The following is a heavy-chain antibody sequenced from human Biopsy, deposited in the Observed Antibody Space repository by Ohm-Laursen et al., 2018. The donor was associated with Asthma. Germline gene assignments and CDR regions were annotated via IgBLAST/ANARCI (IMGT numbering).Heavy chain of an antibody. Sequence: ASVKVSCNASGGTFSNYVFSWVRQAPGQGLEWMGGIIPMFGTTKYTQKFQARVSITADEATSTVYMELSSLRSEDTAVYYCARVLTTEEGDTWFDPWGQGTLVTVSS. D-gene: IGHD4-11*01. CDR3: ARVLTTEEGDTWFDP. V-gene: IGHV1-69*13. CDR2: IIPMFGTT. CDR1: GGTFSNYV. J-gene: IGHJ5*02.